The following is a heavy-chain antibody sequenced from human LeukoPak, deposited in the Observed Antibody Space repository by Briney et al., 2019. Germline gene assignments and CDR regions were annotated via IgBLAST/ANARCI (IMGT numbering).Heavy chain of an antibody. D-gene: IGHD5-24*01. J-gene: IGHJ1*01. CDR2: ISSSGNYI. V-gene: IGHV3-21*01. CDR1: GFTFSSYS. Sequence: PGGSLRLSCAASGFTFSSYSMNWVRQAPGKGLERVSSISSSGNYIYYADSVKGRFTISRDNAKNSLYLQMNSLRAEDTAVYYCARDRGEDGYKMTEYFQHWGQGTLVTVSS. CDR3: ARDRGEDGYKMTEYFQH.